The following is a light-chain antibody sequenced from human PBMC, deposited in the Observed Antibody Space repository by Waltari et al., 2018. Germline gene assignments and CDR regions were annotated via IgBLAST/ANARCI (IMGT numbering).Light chain of an antibody. CDR1: QSIRSY. CDR3: QQSYSTPLT. Sequence: DIQMTQSPSSLSASVGDRVTLTCRASQSIRSYLNLYQQKPGKAPKLLIYDASNLQSGVPSRFSGSGSGTDFTLTISRLQAEDFATYFCQQSYSTPLTFGGGAKVEIK. J-gene: IGKJ4*01. V-gene: IGKV1-39*01. CDR2: DAS.